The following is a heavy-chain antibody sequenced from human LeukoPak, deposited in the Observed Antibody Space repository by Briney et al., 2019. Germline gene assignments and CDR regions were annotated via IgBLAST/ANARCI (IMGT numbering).Heavy chain of an antibody. CDR2: FSTRSSTI. Sequence: PGGSLRLSCAASGFTFSSYSMNWVRQAPGKGLEWVSYFSTRSSTISYADSVKGRFAISRDNAKNSLYLQMNSLRAEDTAVYYCARDLVAVAATFDYWGQGTLVTVSS. V-gene: IGHV3-48*01. CDR1: GFTFSSYS. CDR3: ARDLVAVAATFDY. J-gene: IGHJ4*02. D-gene: IGHD6-19*01.